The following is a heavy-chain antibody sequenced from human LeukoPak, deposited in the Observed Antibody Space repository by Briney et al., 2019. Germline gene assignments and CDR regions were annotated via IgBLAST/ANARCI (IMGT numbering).Heavy chain of an antibody. CDR3: ARDGMATTYHQIDY. CDR1: GYTFTSYD. D-gene: IGHD5-24*01. V-gene: IGHV1-8*03. J-gene: IGHJ4*02. Sequence: GASVKVSCKASGYTFTSYDINWVRQATGQGLEWMGWMNPNSGNTGYAQKFQGRVTITRNTSISTAYMELSSLRSEDTAVYYCARDGMATTYHQIDYWGQGTLVTVSS. CDR2: MNPNSGNT.